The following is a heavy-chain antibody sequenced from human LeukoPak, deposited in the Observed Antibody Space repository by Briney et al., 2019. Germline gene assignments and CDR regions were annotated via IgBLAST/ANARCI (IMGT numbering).Heavy chain of an antibody. CDR1: GGSFSGYY. J-gene: IGHJ4*02. V-gene: IGHV4-34*01. CDR2: INHSGST. D-gene: IGHD6-13*01. Sequence: PSETLSLTCAVYGGSFSGYYWSWIRQPSGKGLEWIGEINHSGSTNYNPSLKSRVTISVDTSKNQFPLKLSSVTAADTAVYYCARGPLRVAAAGTLDYWGQGTLVTVSS. CDR3: ARGPLRVAAAGTLDY.